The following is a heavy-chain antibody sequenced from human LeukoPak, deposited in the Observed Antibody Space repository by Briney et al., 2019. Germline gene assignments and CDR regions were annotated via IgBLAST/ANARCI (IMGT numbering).Heavy chain of an antibody. V-gene: IGHV3-30*02. CDR3: VNVELGNGYFDY. CDR2: IRYDGSNK. Sequence: GGSLRLSCAASGFTLSSYGMHWVRQAPGKGLEWVAFIRYDGSNKYYADSVKGRFTISRDNSKNTLYLQMNSLRAEDTAVYYCVNVELGNGYFDYWGQGTLVTVSS. J-gene: IGHJ4*02. CDR1: GFTLSSYG. D-gene: IGHD7-27*01.